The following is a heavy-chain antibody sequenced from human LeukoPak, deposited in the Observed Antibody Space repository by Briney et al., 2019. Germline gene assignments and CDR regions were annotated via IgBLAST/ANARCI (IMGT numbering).Heavy chain of an antibody. V-gene: IGHV4-34*01. CDR3: ASKSSDHGELRFDY. D-gene: IGHD4-17*01. CDR1: GGSFSGYY. Sequence: IPSETLSLTCAVYGGSFSGYYWSWIRQPPGKGLEWIGEINHSGSTNYNPSLKSRVTISVDTSKNQFSMKLSSVTAADTAVYYCASKSSDHGELRFDYGGQGALVTVSS. CDR2: INHSGST. J-gene: IGHJ4*02.